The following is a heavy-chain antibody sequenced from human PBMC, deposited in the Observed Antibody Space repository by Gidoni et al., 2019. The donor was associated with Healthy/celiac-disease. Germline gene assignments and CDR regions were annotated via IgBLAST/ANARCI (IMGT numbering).Heavy chain of an antibody. CDR1: SISSSSYY. J-gene: IGHJ4*02. V-gene: IGHV4-39*07. CDR3: ASRDYFDY. CDR2: IYYSGST. Sequence: SISSSSYYWGWIRQPPGKGLEWMGSIYYSGSTYYNPSLKSRVTISVDTSKNQFSLKLSSVTAADTAVYYCASRDYFDYWGQGTLVTVSS.